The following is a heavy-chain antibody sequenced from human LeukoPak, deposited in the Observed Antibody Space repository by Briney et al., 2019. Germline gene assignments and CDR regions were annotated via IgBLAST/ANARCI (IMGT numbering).Heavy chain of an antibody. J-gene: IGHJ4*02. V-gene: IGHV3-21*01. CDR1: GFTFSSYS. Sequence: GGSLRLSCAASGFTFSSYSMNWVRQAPGKGLEWVSSISSSSGYIYYADSVKGRFTISRDNAKNSLYLQMNSLRAEDTAVYYCARVTEAPYYFDYWGQGTPVTVSS. CDR3: ARVTEAPYYFDY. CDR2: ISSSSGYI.